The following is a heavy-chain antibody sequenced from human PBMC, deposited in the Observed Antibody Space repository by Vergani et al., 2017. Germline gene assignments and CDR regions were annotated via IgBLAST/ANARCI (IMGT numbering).Heavy chain of an antibody. J-gene: IGHJ6*03. V-gene: IGHV3-15*01. CDR1: GFSFSNAW. CDR2: IKSQIDGGTT. D-gene: IGHD3-16*01. Sequence: EVQLVESGGGLVKPGGSLRLSCAASGFSFSNAWMTWVRQGPGKGLEWVGRIKSQIDGGTTDYAAPVKGRFTISRDDSTNMLYLQMNSLRAEDTAVYYCAKEGGNFYSYMDVWGKGTTVTVSS. CDR3: AKEGGNFYSYMDV.